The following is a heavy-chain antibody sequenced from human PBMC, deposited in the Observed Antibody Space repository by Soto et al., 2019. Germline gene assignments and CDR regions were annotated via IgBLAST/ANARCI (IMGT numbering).Heavy chain of an antibody. J-gene: IGHJ5*02. Sequence: QVQLQESGPGLVKPSGTLSLTCAVSGGSISSSNWWSWVRQPPGKGLEWIGEIYHSGSTNYNPSLRSRVPISVEKSKNQFSLRVGSVTAADTAVYYWGRGGVWGSYGLSWFDPWGQGTLVTVSS. V-gene: IGHV4-4*02. CDR1: GGSISSSNW. CDR3: GRGGVWGSYGLSWFDP. CDR2: IYHSGST. D-gene: IGHD1-26*01.